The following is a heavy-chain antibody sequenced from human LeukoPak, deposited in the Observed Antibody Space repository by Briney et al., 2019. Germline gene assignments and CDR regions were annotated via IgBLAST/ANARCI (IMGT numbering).Heavy chain of an antibody. CDR3: AIDSFRYFDWLHNWFDL. Sequence: GGSRRPAWPLAAFTFADYAIRCVRQAAEKGREWDAGMLWKSGSIGYADSMKGRFTISRDNTKNALYLQMNSLRAEDTALYYCAIDSFRYFDWLHNWFDLWGQGTLVTVSS. J-gene: IGHJ5*02. CDR2: MLWKSGSI. D-gene: IGHD3-9*01. V-gene: IGHV3-9*01. CDR1: AFTFADYA.